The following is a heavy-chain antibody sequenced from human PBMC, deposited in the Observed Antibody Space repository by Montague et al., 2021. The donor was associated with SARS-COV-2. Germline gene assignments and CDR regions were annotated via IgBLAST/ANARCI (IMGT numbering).Heavy chain of an antibody. D-gene: IGHD3-10*01. J-gene: IGHJ6*02. CDR3: ARTSRGSRYFYGVDV. CDR2: IFRSGAT. V-gene: IGHV4-59*01. CDR1: GDSISDYY. Sequence: SETLSLTCTVSGDSISDYYWSCFRQPPGMGLEWIGYIFRSGATNYNPPLKSRVISSLDTSKSQFSLRLSTVTAADTAIYYCARTSRGSRYFYGVDVWGQGTTVTVSS.